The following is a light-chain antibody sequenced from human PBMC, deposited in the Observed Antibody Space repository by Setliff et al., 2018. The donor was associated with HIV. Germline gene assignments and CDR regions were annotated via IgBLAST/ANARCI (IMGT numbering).Light chain of an antibody. Sequence: QSALTQPASVSGSPGQSITIPCTGTSSDIGRYNSVSWYQQKPGKAPKLLIFDVNNRPSGVSTRFSASKSGNTASLTISGLQPEDEADYYCCSYAGSGTLYVFGTGTKVTVL. CDR2: DVN. CDR1: SSDIGRYNS. J-gene: IGLJ1*01. V-gene: IGLV2-14*01. CDR3: CSYAGSGTLYV.